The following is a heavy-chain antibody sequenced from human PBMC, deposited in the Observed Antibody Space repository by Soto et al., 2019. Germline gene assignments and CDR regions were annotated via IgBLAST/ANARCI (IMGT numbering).Heavy chain of an antibody. CDR3: ARWGRYYDSSGYWYFDY. Sequence: QVQLQESGPGLVKPSETLSLTCTVSGGSISSYYWSWIWQPAGKGLEWIGRIYTSGSTNYNPSLKSRVTMSVDTSKNQFSLKLSSVTAADTAVYYCARWGRYYDSSGYWYFDYWGQGTLVTVSS. V-gene: IGHV4-4*07. D-gene: IGHD3-22*01. CDR1: GGSISSYY. J-gene: IGHJ4*02. CDR2: IYTSGST.